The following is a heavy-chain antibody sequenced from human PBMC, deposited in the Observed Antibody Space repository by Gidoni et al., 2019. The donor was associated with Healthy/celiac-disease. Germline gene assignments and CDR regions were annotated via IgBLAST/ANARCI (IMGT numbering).Heavy chain of an antibody. CDR1: GFTFSSYA. V-gene: IGHV3-30-3*01. Sequence: QVQLVESGGGVVQPGRSLRLSCAASGFTFSSYAMHWVRQAPGQGLEWVAVISYDGSNKYYADSVKGRFTISRDNSKNTLYLQMNSLRAEDTAVYYCARDAELNSGSGRPGDFFDLWGRGTLVTVSS. CDR3: ARDAELNSGSGRPGDFFDL. CDR2: ISYDGSNK. D-gene: IGHD3-10*01. J-gene: IGHJ2*01.